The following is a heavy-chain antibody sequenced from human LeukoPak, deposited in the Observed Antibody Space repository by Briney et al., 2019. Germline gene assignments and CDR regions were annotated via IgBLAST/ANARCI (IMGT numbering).Heavy chain of an antibody. CDR1: GGSISNYY. J-gene: IGHJ4*02. D-gene: IGHD1-26*01. Sequence: SETLSLTCTVSGGSISNYYWSRIRQPPGKGLEWIGSIYYSGSTYYNPSLKSRVTISVDTSKNQFSLKLSSVTAADTAVYYCARLHSGTDYWGQGTLVTVSS. CDR3: ARLHSGTDY. V-gene: IGHV4-39*07. CDR2: IYYSGST.